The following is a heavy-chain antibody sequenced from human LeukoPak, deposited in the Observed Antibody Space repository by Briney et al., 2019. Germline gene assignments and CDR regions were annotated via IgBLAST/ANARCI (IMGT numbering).Heavy chain of an antibody. CDR1: GFMFRGYA. V-gene: IGHV3-23*01. CDR2: ISDTGDST. J-gene: IGHJ4*02. CDR3: AKGNRIVVVPAAMPY. D-gene: IGHD2-2*01. Sequence: GGSLRLSCAASGFMFRGYAMSWVRQAPGKGLEWVSAISDTGDSTYYADSVKGRFTISRDNSKNTLYLQMNSLRAEDTAVYYCAKGNRIVVVPAAMPYWGQGTLVTVSS.